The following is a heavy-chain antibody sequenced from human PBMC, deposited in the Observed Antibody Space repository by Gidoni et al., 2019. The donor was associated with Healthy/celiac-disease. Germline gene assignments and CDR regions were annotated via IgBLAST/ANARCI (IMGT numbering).Heavy chain of an antibody. Sequence: QVQLQESGPGLVKPSETLSLTCTVSGYSISSGYYWGWIRQPPGKGLEWIGSIYHSGSTYYNPSLQSRVTISVDTSKNQFSLKLNSVTAADTAVYYCARDRPNYDYVWGSYRQRPFAMDVWGQGTTVTVSS. CDR2: IYHSGST. CDR3: ARDRPNYDYVWGSYRQRPFAMDV. D-gene: IGHD3-16*02. CDR1: GYSISSGYY. J-gene: IGHJ6*02. V-gene: IGHV4-38-2*02.